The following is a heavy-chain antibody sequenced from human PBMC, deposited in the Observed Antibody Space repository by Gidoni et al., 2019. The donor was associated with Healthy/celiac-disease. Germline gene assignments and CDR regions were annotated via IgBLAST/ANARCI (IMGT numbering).Heavy chain of an antibody. Sequence: QVQLVQAGAEVKKPGYSVKVSCKASGGTFRSYAISWVRQAPGQGLEWMGGIIPIVGTANYAQKFQGRVTITADESTSTAYMELSSLRSEDTAVYYCARQTTITIFGVVDYYYGMYFWGQGTTVTVSS. CDR3: ARQTTITIFGVVDYYYGMYF. D-gene: IGHD3-3*01. CDR2: IIPIVGTA. V-gene: IGHV1-69*01. CDR1: GGTFRSYA. J-gene: IGHJ6*02.